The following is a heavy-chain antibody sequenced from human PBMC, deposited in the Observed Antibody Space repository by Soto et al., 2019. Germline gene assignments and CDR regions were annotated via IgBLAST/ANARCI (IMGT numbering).Heavy chain of an antibody. CDR2: IHYSGST. Sequence: SETLSLTCTVFRGSIVNYYWSWIRQPPGKGLEWIRYIHYSGSTNYNPSHRSRVTISVDTSMNQFSLNLSSVTAADTAVYYCVREATWSGWFDPWGQGTLVTAPQ. CDR1: RGSIVNYY. CDR3: VREATWSGWFDP. V-gene: IGHV4-59*01. D-gene: IGHD2-8*02. J-gene: IGHJ5*02.